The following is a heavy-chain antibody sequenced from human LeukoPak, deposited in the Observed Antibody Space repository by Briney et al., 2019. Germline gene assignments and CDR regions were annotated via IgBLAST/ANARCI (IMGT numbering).Heavy chain of an antibody. Sequence: GGSLRLSCAASGFTVSYNFMSWVRQAPGKGLAWVSVIHNSGSTFYADSVRGRFTISRDNSKNMLYLQMNSLRAEDTAVYYCARGGTRYDRRFVFDYWGQGVLVTVSS. J-gene: IGHJ4*02. V-gene: IGHV3-66*01. CDR2: IHNSGST. D-gene: IGHD3-10*01. CDR1: GFTVSYNF. CDR3: ARGGTRYDRRFVFDY.